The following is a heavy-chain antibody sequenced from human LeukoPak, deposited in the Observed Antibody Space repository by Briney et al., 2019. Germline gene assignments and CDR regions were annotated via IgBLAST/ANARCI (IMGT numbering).Heavy chain of an antibody. D-gene: IGHD5-12*01. J-gene: IGHJ4*02. CDR1: GFTFSDYY. V-gene: IGHV3-11*06. CDR3: ARSTSAFDSPFDL. CDR2: ISSSSGYT. Sequence: GGSLRLSCTASGFTFSDYYMDWIRQAPGKGLEWVSYISSSSGYTKYADSVKGRFTISRDNAENSLYLQMSSLRAEDTAVYYCARSTSAFDSPFDLWGQGTLVTVSS.